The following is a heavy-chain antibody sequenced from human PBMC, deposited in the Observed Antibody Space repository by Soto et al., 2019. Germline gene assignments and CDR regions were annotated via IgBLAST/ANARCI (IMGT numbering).Heavy chain of an antibody. J-gene: IGHJ4*02. CDR3: ARLGAVGATDY. CDR1: GGSISSSSYY. Sequence: QLQLQESGPGLVKPSETLSLTCIVSGGSISSSSYYSGWIRQPPGKGLEWIGSIYYSGSTYYNPSLKSRVTISVDTSKNQFSLKLSSVTAADTAVYYCARLGAVGATDYWGQGTLVTVSS. V-gene: IGHV4-39*01. D-gene: IGHD1-26*01. CDR2: IYYSGST.